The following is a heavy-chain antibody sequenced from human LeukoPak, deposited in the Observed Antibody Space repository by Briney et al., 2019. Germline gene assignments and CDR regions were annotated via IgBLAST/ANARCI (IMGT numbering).Heavy chain of an antibody. CDR2: INPNSGGT. CDR3: ARVRETMVRGVRAQTDAFDI. J-gene: IGHJ3*02. Sequence: ASVKVSCKASGYTFTGYYMHWVRQAPGQGLAWMVWINPNSGGTNYAQKFQGRVTMTRDTSISTAYMELSRLRSDDTAVYYCARVRETMVRGVRAQTDAFDIWGQGTMVTVSS. D-gene: IGHD3-10*01. V-gene: IGHV1-2*02. CDR1: GYTFTGYY.